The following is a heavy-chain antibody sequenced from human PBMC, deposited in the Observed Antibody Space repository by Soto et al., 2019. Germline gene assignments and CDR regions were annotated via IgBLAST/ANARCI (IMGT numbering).Heavy chain of an antibody. CDR3: ARSRRGGTPFDP. Sequence: SETLSLTCTVSGGSISSYYWSWIRQPPGKGLEWIGYIYYSGSTNYNPSLKSRVTISVDTSKNQFSLKLSSVTAADTAVYYCARSRRGGTPFDPWGQGTLVTVSS. D-gene: IGHD2-15*01. CDR1: GGSISSYY. CDR2: IYYSGST. J-gene: IGHJ5*02. V-gene: IGHV4-59*08.